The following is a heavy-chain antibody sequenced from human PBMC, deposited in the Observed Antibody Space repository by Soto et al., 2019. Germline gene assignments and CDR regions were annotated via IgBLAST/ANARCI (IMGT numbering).Heavy chain of an antibody. V-gene: IGHV1-58*01. CDR1: GFTFTSSA. CDR3: AREQLTQSEMKDY. J-gene: IGHJ4*02. D-gene: IGHD5-18*01. CDR2: IVVGSGNT. Sequence: SVKVSCKXSGFTFTSSAVQWVRQARGQRLEWIGWIVVGSGNTNYAQKFQERVTITRDMSTSTAYMELSSLRSEDTAVYYCAREQLTQSEMKDYWGQGTLVTVSS.